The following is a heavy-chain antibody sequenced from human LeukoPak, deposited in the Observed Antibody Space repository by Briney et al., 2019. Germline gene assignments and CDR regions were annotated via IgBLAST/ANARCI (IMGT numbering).Heavy chain of an antibody. J-gene: IGHJ4*02. V-gene: IGHV3-7*01. CDR2: IKQDGSEK. D-gene: IGHD3-3*01. CDR3: ARVDYDFWSGYSFDY. Sequence: PGGSLRLSCAASGFTFSSYWMSWVRQAPGKGLEWVANIKQDGSEKYYVDSVKGRFTISRDNAKNSLYLQMNSLRAEDTAVYYCARVDYDFWSGYSFDYWGQGTLVTVSS. CDR1: GFTFSSYW.